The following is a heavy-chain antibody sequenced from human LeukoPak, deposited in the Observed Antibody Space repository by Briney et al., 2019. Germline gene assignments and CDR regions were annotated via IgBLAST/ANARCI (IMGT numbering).Heavy chain of an antibody. J-gene: IGHJ4*02. V-gene: IGHV4-39*01. CDR3: ARSDDYYDSSGYYPTFDY. CDR2: IYYSGST. D-gene: IGHD3-22*01. CDR1: GGSISSSSYY. Sequence: PSQTLSLTCTVSGGSISSSSYYWGWIRQPPGKGLEWIGSIYYSGSTYYKPSLKSRVTISVDTSKNQFSLKLSSVTAADTAVYYCARSDDYYDSSGYYPTFDYWGQGTLVTVSS.